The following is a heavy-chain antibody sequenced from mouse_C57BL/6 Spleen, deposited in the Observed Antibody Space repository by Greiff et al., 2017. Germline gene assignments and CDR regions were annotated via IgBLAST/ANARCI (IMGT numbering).Heavy chain of an antibody. V-gene: IGHV5-6*01. CDR1: GFTFSSYG. Sequence: EVKLMESGGDLVKPGGSLKLSCAASGFTFSSYGMSWVRQTPDKRLEWVATISSGGSYTYYPDSVKGRFTISRDNAKNTLYLQMSSLKSEDTAMYYCARHDEDTSYYFDYWGQGTTLTVSS. J-gene: IGHJ2*01. CDR2: ISSGGSYT. CDR3: ARHDEDTSYYFDY. D-gene: IGHD2-3*01.